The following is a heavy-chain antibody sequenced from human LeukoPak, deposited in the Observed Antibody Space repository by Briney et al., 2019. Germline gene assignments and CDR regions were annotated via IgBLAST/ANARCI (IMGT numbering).Heavy chain of an antibody. D-gene: IGHD1-26*01. CDR1: GGSISNCY. CDR3: ARTIKSGNYYWFDP. CDR2: ISYTGST. Sequence: PSETLSLTCTVSGGSISNCYWSWIRQPPGEGLEWIGFISYTGSTNYNPSLKSRVTVSVDTSKNQFSLKVTSVTAADTAVYYCARTIKSGNYYWFDPWGQGTLVTVSS. V-gene: IGHV4-59*01. J-gene: IGHJ5*02.